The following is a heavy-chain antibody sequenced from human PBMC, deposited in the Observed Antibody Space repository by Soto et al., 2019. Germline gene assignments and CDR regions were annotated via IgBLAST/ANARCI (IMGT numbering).Heavy chain of an antibody. Sequence: SETLSLTCTVSGGSISSYYWSWIRRPPGKGLEWIGYIYYSGSTNYNPSLKSRVTISVDTSKNQFSLKLSSVTAADTAVYYCARDSYGYGDYYYYGMDVWGQGTTVTVSS. D-gene: IGHD5-18*01. J-gene: IGHJ6*02. CDR2: IYYSGST. V-gene: IGHV4-59*01. CDR1: GGSISSYY. CDR3: ARDSYGYGDYYYYGMDV.